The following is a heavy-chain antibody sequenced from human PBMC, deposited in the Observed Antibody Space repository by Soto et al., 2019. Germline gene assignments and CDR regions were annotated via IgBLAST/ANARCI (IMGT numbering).Heavy chain of an antibody. D-gene: IGHD6-19*01. CDR3: AKELKPYNSGWYFTLS. Sequence: SETLSLTCTVSGGSISSHYWSWIRQPAGKGLEWIGRIYLSGNTKINPSLKNRVTMSADASKNQFSLNLKSVTAADTAVYYCAKELKPYNSGWYFTLSGGQGTLVTVSS. CDR2: IYLSGNT. CDR1: GGSISSHY. J-gene: IGHJ4*02. V-gene: IGHV4-4*07.